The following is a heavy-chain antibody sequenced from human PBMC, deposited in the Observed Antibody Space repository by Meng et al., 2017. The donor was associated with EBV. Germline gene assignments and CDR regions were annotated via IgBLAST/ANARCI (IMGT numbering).Heavy chain of an antibody. Sequence: QVEFEQSGAEVKKPGCSVKVSCSTSGGTLRSESVSWVRQAPGQGLEWMGGLIPMSGAPHYAQKFQDRVTIIADESTSTHSMELNNLRFEDTAMYYCASESGRGFTPDYWGQGTLVTVSS. CDR1: GGTLRSES. V-gene: IGHV1-69*12. CDR3: ASESGRGFTPDY. CDR2: LIPMSGAP. D-gene: IGHD3-10*01. J-gene: IGHJ4*02.